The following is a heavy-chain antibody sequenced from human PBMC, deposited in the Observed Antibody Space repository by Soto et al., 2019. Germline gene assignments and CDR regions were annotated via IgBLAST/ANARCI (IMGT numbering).Heavy chain of an antibody. CDR1: GFTFDDCS. Sequence: EVQLVESGGGLVQPGKSLRLSCVASGFTFDDCSMHWVRQAPGKGLEWVSGISWDSGTIGYADSGKGRFSISRDGAKNSLYLQMNSLRVEDAALYYCVQGRYPTMASPLDHWGQGTLVTVSS. CDR2: ISWDSGTI. D-gene: IGHD5-12*01. CDR3: VQGRYPTMASPLDH. J-gene: IGHJ5*02. V-gene: IGHV3-9*01.